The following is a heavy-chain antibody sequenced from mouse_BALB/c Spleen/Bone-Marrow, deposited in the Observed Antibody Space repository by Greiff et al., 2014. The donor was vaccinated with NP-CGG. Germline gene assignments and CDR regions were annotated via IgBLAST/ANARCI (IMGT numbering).Heavy chain of an antibody. CDR3: VRKVWYYAMDY. CDR2: INPYNDGT. CDR1: GYTFTSYV. Sequence: VQLQQSGPELVKPGASVKMSCKASGYTFTSYVMHWVKQKPGQGLEWIGYINPYNDGTKYNEKFKGKATLTSDKSSSTAYMELSSLTSEDSAVYYCVRKVWYYAMDYWGQGTSVTVSS. J-gene: IGHJ4*01. V-gene: IGHV1-14*01. D-gene: IGHD2-10*02.